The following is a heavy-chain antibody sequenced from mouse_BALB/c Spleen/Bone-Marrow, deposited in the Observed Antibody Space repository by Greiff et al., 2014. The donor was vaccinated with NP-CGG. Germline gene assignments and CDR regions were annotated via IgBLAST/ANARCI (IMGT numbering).Heavy chain of an antibody. V-gene: IGHV5-17*02. CDR2: ISSGSSTI. CDR3: AGRGMFAWFAY. CDR1: GFTFSSFG. Sequence: EVQLMESGGGLVQPGGSRKLSCAASGFTFSSFGMHWVRQAPEQGLEWVAYISSGSSTIYYADTVKGRFTISRENPKNTLFLQMPSVRSEDAAVYYCAGRGMFAWFAYWGQGTLVTVSA. J-gene: IGHJ3*01. D-gene: IGHD2-10*02.